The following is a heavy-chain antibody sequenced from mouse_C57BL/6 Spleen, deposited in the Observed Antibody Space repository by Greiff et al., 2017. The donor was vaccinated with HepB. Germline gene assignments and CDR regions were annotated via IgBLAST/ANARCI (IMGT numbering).Heavy chain of an antibody. V-gene: IGHV5-6*01. CDR2: ISSGGSYT. J-gene: IGHJ4*01. Sequence: DVHLVESGGDLVKPGGSLKLSCAASGFTFSSYGMSWVRQTPDKRLEWVATISSGGSYTYYPDSVKGRFTISRDNAKNTLYLQMSSLKSEDTAMYDGARPVIYYGSSYGAMDYWGQGTSVTVSS. CDR3: ARPVIYYGSSYGAMDY. CDR1: GFTFSSYG. D-gene: IGHD1-1*01.